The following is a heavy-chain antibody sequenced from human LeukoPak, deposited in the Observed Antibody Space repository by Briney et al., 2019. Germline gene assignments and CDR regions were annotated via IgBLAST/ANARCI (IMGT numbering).Heavy chain of an antibody. J-gene: IGHJ4*02. CDR1: GFTFDDYA. CDR2: ISWNSGSI. Sequence: GRSLRLSCAASGFTFDDYAMHWVRQAPGKGLEWVSGISWNSGSIGYADSVKGRFTISRDNAKNSLYLQMNSLRAEDTALYYCAKVRYGSASRGVFDYWGQGTLVTVSS. D-gene: IGHD3-10*01. V-gene: IGHV3-9*01. CDR3: AKVRYGSASRGVFDY.